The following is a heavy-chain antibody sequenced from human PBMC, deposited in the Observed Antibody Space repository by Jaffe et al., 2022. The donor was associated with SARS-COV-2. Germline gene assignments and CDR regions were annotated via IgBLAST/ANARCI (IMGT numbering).Heavy chain of an antibody. CDR2: IYRTGST. Sequence: QVQLQESGPGLVKPSETLSLICTISGYSISSDDYWGWIRQPPGEGLEWIGSIYRTGSTYYNASLKSRVTISADMSKNQFSLKLRFVTAADTAVYFCAGDKNGFHSWGQGTLVTVSS. D-gene: IGHD2-8*01. CDR3: AGDKNGFHS. J-gene: IGHJ4*02. CDR1: GYSISSDDY. V-gene: IGHV4-38-2*02.